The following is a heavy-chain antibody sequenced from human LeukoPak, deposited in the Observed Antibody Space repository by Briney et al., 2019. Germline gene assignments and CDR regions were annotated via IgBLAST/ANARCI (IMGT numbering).Heavy chain of an antibody. J-gene: IGHJ5*02. V-gene: IGHV1-46*01. CDR2: INPSGGST. CDR3: ARHRDRRASSYWSDP. Sequence: GASVKVSCKASGYTFTGYYMHWVRQAPGQGLEWMGIINPSGGSTSYAQKFQGRVTMTRDMSTSTVYMELSSLRSEDTAVYYCARHRDRRASSYWSDPWGQGPLVTVSS. CDR1: GYTFTGYY. D-gene: IGHD6-6*01.